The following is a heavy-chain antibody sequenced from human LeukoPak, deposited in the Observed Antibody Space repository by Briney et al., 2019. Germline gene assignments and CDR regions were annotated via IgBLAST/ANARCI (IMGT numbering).Heavy chain of an antibody. D-gene: IGHD2-2*02. J-gene: IGHJ4*02. CDR2: IIPIFGTA. Sequence: SVKVSCKASGGTFSSYAISWVRQAPGQGLEWIGGIIPIFGTANYAQKFQGRVTITADESTSTAYMELSSLRSEDTAVYYCARRYCGSTSCYKSLEDYWGQGTLVTVSS. CDR1: GGTFSSYA. V-gene: IGHV1-69*01. CDR3: ARRYCGSTSCYKSLEDY.